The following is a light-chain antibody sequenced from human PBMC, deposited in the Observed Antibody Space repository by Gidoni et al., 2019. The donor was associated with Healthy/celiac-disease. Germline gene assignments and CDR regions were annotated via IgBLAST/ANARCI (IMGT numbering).Light chain of an antibody. CDR2: GAS. V-gene: IGKV3-15*01. CDR1: QSVSSN. CDR3: QQYNNWPWT. J-gene: IGKJ1*01. Sequence: EIVMTQSPATLSVSPGESATISGRASQSVSSNLAWYQQKPGQAPRLRIYGASTRATGIPARFSGSGSGTEFTLTISSLQSEDFAVYYCQQYNNWPWTFGQGTKVEIK.